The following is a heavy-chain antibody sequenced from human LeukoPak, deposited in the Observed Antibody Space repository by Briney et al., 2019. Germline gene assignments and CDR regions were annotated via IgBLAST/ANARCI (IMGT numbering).Heavy chain of an antibody. V-gene: IGHV1-2*02. D-gene: IGHD3-3*01. J-gene: IGHJ4*02. CDR3: ARDPWSGSAFDY. CDR2: INPNTGDT. Sequence: ASVKVSCKASGYTFTGYYMHWVRQAPGQGLEWMGWINPNTGDTNYAQKFQGRVTMTRDTSISTAYMELSRLRSDDTAVYYCARDPWSGSAFDYWGQGTLVTVSS. CDR1: GYTFTGYY.